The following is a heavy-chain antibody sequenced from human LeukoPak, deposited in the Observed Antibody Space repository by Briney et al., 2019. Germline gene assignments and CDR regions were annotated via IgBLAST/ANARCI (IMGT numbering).Heavy chain of an antibody. CDR1: GGSFSGYY. Sequence: SETLSLTCAVYGGSFSGYYWSWIRQPPGKGLEWIGEINHSGSTNYNPSFKSRVTISVDTSKNQFSLKLSSVTAADTAVYYCARQTGRWGSSFMSRLGYMDVWGKGTTVTVSS. D-gene: IGHD6-13*01. CDR3: ARQTGRWGSSFMSRLGYMDV. CDR2: INHSGST. J-gene: IGHJ6*03. V-gene: IGHV4-34*01.